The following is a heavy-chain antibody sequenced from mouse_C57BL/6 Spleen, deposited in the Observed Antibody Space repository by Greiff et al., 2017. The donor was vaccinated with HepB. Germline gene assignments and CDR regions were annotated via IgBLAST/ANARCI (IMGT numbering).Heavy chain of an antibody. J-gene: IGHJ4*01. CDR3: TRKGNYYGNYDAMDY. CDR1: GYTFTDYE. Sequence: VQLQQSGAELVRPGASVTLSCKASGYTFTDYEMHWVKQTPVHGLEWIGAIDPETGGTAYNQKFKGKAILTADKSSSTAYMELRSLTSEDSAVYYWTRKGNYYGNYDAMDYWGQGTSVTVSS. CDR2: IDPETGGT. V-gene: IGHV1-15*01. D-gene: IGHD2-1*01.